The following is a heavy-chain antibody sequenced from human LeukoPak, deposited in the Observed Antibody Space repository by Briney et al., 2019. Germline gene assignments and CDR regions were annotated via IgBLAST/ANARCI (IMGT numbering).Heavy chain of an antibody. CDR3: ASALTYYYGSGSYFQYYYYYYGMDV. Sequence: SVKVSCKASGGTFSSYAISWVRQAPGQGLEWMGGIIPIFGTANYAQKFQGRVTITADESTSTAYMELSSLRSEDTAVYYCASALTYYYGSGSYFQYYYYYYGMDVWGQGTTVTVSS. CDR1: GGTFSSYA. V-gene: IGHV1-69*01. CDR2: IIPIFGTA. D-gene: IGHD3-10*01. J-gene: IGHJ6*02.